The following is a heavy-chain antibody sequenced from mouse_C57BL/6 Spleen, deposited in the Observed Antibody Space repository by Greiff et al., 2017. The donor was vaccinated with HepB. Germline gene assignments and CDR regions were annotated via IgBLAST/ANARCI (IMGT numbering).Heavy chain of an antibody. J-gene: IGHJ4*01. Sequence: VKLMESGPGLVQPSQSLSITCTVSGFSLTSYGVHWVRQSPGKGLECLGVIWSGGSTDYNAAFISRLSISKDNSKSQVFFKMNSLQADDTAIYYCARNCDYDLGPYAMDYWGQGTSVTVSS. CDR3: ARNCDYDLGPYAMDY. D-gene: IGHD2-4*01. V-gene: IGHV2-2*01. CDR2: IWSGGST. CDR1: GFSLTSYG.